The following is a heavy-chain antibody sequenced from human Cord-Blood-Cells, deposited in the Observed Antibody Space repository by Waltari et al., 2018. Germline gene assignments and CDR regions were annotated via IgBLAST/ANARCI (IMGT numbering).Heavy chain of an antibody. CDR2: ISVSGGST. CDR1: GFTFRSYA. D-gene: IGHD2-15*01. V-gene: IGHV3-23*01. CDR3: AKDPEVVVAAKGGY. J-gene: IGHJ4*02. Sequence: EVQLLESGGGWVQPGGSLRLSCAASGFTFRSYAIGWFRLAPGKGLEWVSAISVSGGSTYYADSVKGRFTISRDNSKNTLYLQMNSLRAEDTAVYYCAKDPEVVVAAKGGYWGQGTLVTVSS.